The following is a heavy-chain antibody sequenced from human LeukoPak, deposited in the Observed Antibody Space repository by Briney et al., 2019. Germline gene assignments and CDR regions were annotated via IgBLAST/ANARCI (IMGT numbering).Heavy chain of an antibody. V-gene: IGHV4-34*01. CDR1: GGSFSGYY. CDR3: AKGYWFDP. J-gene: IGHJ5*02. Sequence: SETLSLTCAVYGGSFSGYYWSWVRQPPGKGLEWIGEINHSGSTNYNPSLKSRVTISVDTSKNQFSLKLSSVTAADTAVYYCAKGYWFDPWGQGTLVTVSS. CDR2: INHSGST.